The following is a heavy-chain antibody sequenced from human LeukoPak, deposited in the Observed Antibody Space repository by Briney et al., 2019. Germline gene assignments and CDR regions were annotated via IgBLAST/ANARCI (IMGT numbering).Heavy chain of an antibody. V-gene: IGHV4-30-4*01. J-gene: IGHJ4*02. CDR1: GGSISSGDYY. CDR3: ARALYYYDSSGYSFDY. D-gene: IGHD3-22*01. CDR2: IYHSGST. Sequence: PSQTLSLTCTVSGGSISSGDYYWSWIRQPPGKGLEWIGYIYHSGSTYSNPSLKSRVNISVDTSKNQFSLKLSSVTAADTAVYYCARALYYYDSSGYSFDYWGQGTLVTVSS.